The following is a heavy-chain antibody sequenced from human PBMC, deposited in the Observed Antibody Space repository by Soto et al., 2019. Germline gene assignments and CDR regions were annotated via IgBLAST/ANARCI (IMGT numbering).Heavy chain of an antibody. CDR2: INHSGST. V-gene: IGHV4-34*01. CDR3: ARVTLMDFWDSTYGMDV. D-gene: IGHD3-3*01. CDR1: GGSFSGYY. J-gene: IGHJ6*02. Sequence: SETLSLTCAVYGGSFSGYYWSWIRQPPGKGLEWIGEINHSGSTNYNPSLKSRVTISVDTSKNQFSLKLSSVTAADTAVYYCARVTLMDFWDSTYGMDVWGQGTTVTVSS.